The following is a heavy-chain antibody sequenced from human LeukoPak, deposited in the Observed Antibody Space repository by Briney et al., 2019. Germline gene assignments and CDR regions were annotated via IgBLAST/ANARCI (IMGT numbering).Heavy chain of an antibody. J-gene: IGHJ4*02. D-gene: IGHD6-19*01. CDR3: ARSAGYSSGWYYFDY. V-gene: IGHV1-18*01. CDR2: ISAYNGNT. CDR1: GYTFTSYG. Sequence: GASVKVSCKASGYTFTSYGISWVRQAPGQGLEWMGWISAYNGNTNYAQKLQGRVTMTRDMSTSTVYMELSSLRSEDTAVYYCARSAGYSSGWYYFDYWGQGTLVTVSS.